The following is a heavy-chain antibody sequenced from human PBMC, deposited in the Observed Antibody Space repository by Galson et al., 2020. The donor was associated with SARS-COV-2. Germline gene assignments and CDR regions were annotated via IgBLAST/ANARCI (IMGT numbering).Heavy chain of an antibody. Sequence: GEPLKISCAASGFTFSSYDMHWVRQATGKGLEWVSAIGTAGDTYYPGSVKGRFTISRENAKNSLYLQMNSLRAGDTAVYYCARGDIVATFPRHYYDYMDVWGKGTTVTVSS. V-gene: IGHV3-13*01. CDR1: GFTFSSYD. CDR3: ARGDIVATFPRHYYDYMDV. CDR2: IGTAGDT. J-gene: IGHJ6*03. D-gene: IGHD5-12*01.